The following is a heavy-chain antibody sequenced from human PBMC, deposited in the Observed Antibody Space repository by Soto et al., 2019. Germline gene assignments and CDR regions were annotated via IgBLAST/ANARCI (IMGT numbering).Heavy chain of an antibody. CDR2: IYYSGST. CDR3: ASPRMVRGVIITSFDY. D-gene: IGHD3-10*01. Sequence: QLQLQESGPGLVKPSETLSLTCTVSGGSISSSSYYWGWIRQPPGKGLEWIGSIYYSGSTYYNPSLKSRVTISVDTSKNQFSLKLSSVTAADTAVYYCASPRMVRGVIITSFDYWGQGTQVTVSS. V-gene: IGHV4-39*01. CDR1: GGSISSSSYY. J-gene: IGHJ4*02.